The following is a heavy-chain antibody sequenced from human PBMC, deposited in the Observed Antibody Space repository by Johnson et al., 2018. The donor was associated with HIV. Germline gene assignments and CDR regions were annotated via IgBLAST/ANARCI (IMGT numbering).Heavy chain of an antibody. CDR1: GFTVSSNY. V-gene: IGHV3-66*01. CDR2: IYSGGSP. D-gene: IGHD2-2*03. CDR3: TRDAKLRPLDGPDDAFDI. J-gene: IGHJ3*02. Sequence: VQLVESGGGVVQPGRSLRLSCAASGFTVSSNYMSWVRQAPGQGLEWVSVIYSGGSPYSADPVKGRFTSPRHDSKNTLYLQMNSLKTEDTAVYYCTRDAKLRPLDGPDDAFDIWGQGTMVTVSS.